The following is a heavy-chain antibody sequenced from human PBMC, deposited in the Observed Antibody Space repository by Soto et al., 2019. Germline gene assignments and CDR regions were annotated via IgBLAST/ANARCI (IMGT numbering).Heavy chain of an antibody. CDR2: IYYSGST. CDR1: GGSISSGGYY. CDR3: ARSGYSYGPNPLLY. Sequence: QVQLQESGPGLVKPSQTLSLTCTVSGGSISSGGYYWSWIRQHPGKGLEWIGYIYYSGSTYYNPSRKSRVTISVDTSKTQFSLKLSSVTAADTAVYYCARSGYSYGPNPLLYWGQGTLFTVSS. V-gene: IGHV4-31*03. J-gene: IGHJ4*02. D-gene: IGHD5-18*01.